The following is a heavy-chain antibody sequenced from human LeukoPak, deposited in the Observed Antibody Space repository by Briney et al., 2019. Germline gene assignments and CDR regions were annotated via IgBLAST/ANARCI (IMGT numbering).Heavy chain of an antibody. J-gene: IGHJ3*02. CDR3: ARDPKGGFGELGGDAFDI. D-gene: IGHD3-10*01. CDR1: GGSFSGYY. V-gene: IGHV4-34*09. CDR2: INHSGST. Sequence: SQTLSLTCAVYGGSFSGYYWSWIRQPPGKGLEWLGEINHSGSTNYNPSLKSRVTISVDTSKNQFSLKLSSVTAADTAVYYCARDPKGGFGELGGDAFDIWGQGTMVTVSS.